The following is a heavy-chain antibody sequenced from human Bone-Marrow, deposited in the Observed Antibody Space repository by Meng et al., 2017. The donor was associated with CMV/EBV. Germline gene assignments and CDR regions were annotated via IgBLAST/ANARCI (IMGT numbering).Heavy chain of an antibody. CDR3: ASDSPFIDPGKNRFDP. J-gene: IGHJ5*02. CDR1: GYTFTGYY. D-gene: IGHD3-10*01. Sequence: GESLKISCKASGYTFTGYYMHWVRQAPGQGLEWMGWINPNSGGTNYAQKFQGRVTMTRDTSISTAYMELSRLGSDDTAVYYCASDSPFIDPGKNRFDPWGQGTRVTVSS. V-gene: IGHV1-2*02. CDR2: INPNSGGT.